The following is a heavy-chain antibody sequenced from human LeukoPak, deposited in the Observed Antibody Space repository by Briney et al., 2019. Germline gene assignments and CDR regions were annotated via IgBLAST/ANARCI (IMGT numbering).Heavy chain of an antibody. V-gene: IGHV1-69*13. Sequence: VASVKVSCKTSGGTFTSYAITLVRQAPGQGLEWMGKIIPISGTTNYAQKFQGRVTFTADESTSTAYMELSSLRSEDTALYYCARKLRLGGNWFDPWGQATLVTVSS. D-gene: IGHD1-26*01. J-gene: IGHJ5*02. CDR3: ARKLRLGGNWFDP. CDR2: IIPISGTT. CDR1: GGTFTSYA.